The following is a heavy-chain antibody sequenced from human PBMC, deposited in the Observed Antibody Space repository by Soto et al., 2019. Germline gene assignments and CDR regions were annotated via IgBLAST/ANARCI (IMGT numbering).Heavy chain of an antibody. Sequence: QVQLVQSGAEVKKPGASVKVSCKASGYTFTSYDINWVRQATGQGLEWMGWMNPNSGNTGYAQKFQDRVTMTRNTSISTANMEHSRLRSEDTAVKYWARGNCDGSRSYRVFGDNGFDPWGQGTKFTVSS. J-gene: IGHJ5*02. CDR3: ARGNCDGSRSYRVFGDNGFDP. V-gene: IGHV1-8*01. CDR1: GYTFTSYD. CDR2: MNPNSGNT. D-gene: IGHD3-10*01.